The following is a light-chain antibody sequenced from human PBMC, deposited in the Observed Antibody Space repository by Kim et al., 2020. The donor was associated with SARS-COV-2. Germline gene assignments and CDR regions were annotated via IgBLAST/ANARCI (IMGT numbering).Light chain of an antibody. CDR2: QDS. Sequence: PRQTASITCSGEKLGDKYACWYQQTPGQSPVLVIYQDSKRPSGIPERFSGSNSGNTATLTISGTQAMDEADYYCQAWDSSTVVFGGGTQLTVL. J-gene: IGLJ2*01. CDR1: KLGDKY. CDR3: QAWDSSTVV. V-gene: IGLV3-1*01.